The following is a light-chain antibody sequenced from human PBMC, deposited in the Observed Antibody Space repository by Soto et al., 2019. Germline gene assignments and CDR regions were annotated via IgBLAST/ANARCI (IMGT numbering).Light chain of an antibody. V-gene: IGLV2-14*03. Sequence: QSVLTQPASVSGSPGQSIAISCSGTPSDIGAYNYVSWYQHLPGKAPKVIIYDVTNRPSGVSSRFSGSKSGTTASLTISGLQAEDEDNYYCGSYTISSTLMIFGGGTKLTVL. J-gene: IGLJ2*01. CDR2: DVT. CDR1: PSDIGAYNY. CDR3: GSYTISSTLMI.